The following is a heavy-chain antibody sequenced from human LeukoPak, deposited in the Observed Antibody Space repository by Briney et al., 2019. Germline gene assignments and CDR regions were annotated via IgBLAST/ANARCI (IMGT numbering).Heavy chain of an antibody. Sequence: GASVKVSCKASGYTFTSYDINWVRQATGQGLEWMGWMNPNSGNTGYAQKFQGRVTMTRNTSISTAYMELSSLRSEDTAVYYCASFITHASRMAQIDYWGQGTLVTVSS. CDR3: ASFITHASRMAQIDY. CDR1: GYTFTSYD. CDR2: MNPNSGNT. V-gene: IGHV1-8*01. J-gene: IGHJ4*02. D-gene: IGHD3-22*01.